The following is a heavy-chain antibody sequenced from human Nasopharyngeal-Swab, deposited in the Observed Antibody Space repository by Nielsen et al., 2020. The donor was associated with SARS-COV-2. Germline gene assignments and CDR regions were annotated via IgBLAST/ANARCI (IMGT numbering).Heavy chain of an antibody. V-gene: IGHV4-4*02. CDR3: ARDGSSGWYFDY. J-gene: IGHJ4*02. CDR2: IYHSGST. D-gene: IGHD6-19*01. CDR1: GGSISSSNW. Sequence: SETLSLTCAVAGGSISSSNWWSWVRQPPGKGLEWIGEIYHSGSTNYNPSLKSRVTISVDKSKNQFSLKLSSVTAADTAVYYCARDGSSGWYFDYWGQGTLVTVSS.